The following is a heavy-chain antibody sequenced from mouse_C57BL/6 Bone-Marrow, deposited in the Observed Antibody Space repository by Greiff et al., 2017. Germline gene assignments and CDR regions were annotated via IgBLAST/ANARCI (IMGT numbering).Heavy chain of an antibody. CDR3: ATTMITTRGYYDAMDY. CDR2: IYPSDSET. V-gene: IGHV1-61*01. D-gene: IGHD2-4*01. J-gene: IGHJ4*01. Sequence: QVQLQQPGAELVRPGSSVKLSCKASGYTFTSYWMDWVKQRPGQGLEWIGNIYPSDSETHYNQKFKDKATLTVDKSSSTAYMQLSSLTSEDSAVYYCATTMITTRGYYDAMDYWGQGTSVTVSS. CDR1: GYTFTSYW.